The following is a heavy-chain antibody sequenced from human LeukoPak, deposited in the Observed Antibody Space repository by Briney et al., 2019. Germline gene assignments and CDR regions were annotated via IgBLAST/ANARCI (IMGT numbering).Heavy chain of an antibody. CDR1: GGSISSGGYY. CDR2: IYHSGST. Sequence: SETLSLTCTVSGGSISSGGYYWSWIRQPPGKGLGWIGYIYHSGSTYYNPSLKSRVTISVDRSKNQFSLKLSSVTAADTAVYYCARDKLGDGYNNNWFDPWGQGTLVTVSS. CDR3: ARDKLGDGYNNNWFDP. V-gene: IGHV4-30-2*01. D-gene: IGHD5-24*01. J-gene: IGHJ5*02.